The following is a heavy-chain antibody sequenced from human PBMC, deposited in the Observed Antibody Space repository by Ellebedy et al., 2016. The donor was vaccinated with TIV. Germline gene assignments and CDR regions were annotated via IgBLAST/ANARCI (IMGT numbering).Heavy chain of an antibody. D-gene: IGHD6-19*01. CDR2: ITGSGGGT. Sequence: GESLKISCAASGFTFSSYAMSWVRQAPGKGLEWVSTITGSGGGTYYADSVKGRFTVSRDNSKNSLYLQMNSMSAEDTAIYYCAKAFISSGMKRGYFDYWGQGTLVTVSS. V-gene: IGHV3-23*01. CDR1: GFTFSSYA. J-gene: IGHJ4*02. CDR3: AKAFISSGMKRGYFDY.